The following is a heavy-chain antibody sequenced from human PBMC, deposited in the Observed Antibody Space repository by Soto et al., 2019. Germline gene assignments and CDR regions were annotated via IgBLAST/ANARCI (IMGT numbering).Heavy chain of an antibody. CDR3: ATDSSSWYLRPFNWFAP. Sequence: GASVKVSCKVSGYTLTELSMHWVRQAPGKGLEWMGGFDPEDGETIYAQKFQGRVTMTEDTSTDTAYMELSSLRSEDTAVYYCATDSSSWYLRPFNWFAPWGQGTLVTVSS. V-gene: IGHV1-24*01. CDR2: FDPEDGET. D-gene: IGHD6-13*01. J-gene: IGHJ5*02. CDR1: GYTLTELS.